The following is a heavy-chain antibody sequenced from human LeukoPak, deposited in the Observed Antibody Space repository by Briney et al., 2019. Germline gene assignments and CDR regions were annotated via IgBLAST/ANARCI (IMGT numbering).Heavy chain of an antibody. V-gene: IGHV1-18*01. D-gene: IGHD6-19*01. Sequence: ASVKVSCKASGYTFTSYGISWVRQAPGQGLEWMGWISAYNGNTNYAQKFQGRVTMTEDTSTDTAYMELSSLRSEDTAVYYCATGGGGWLVVFDYWGQGTLVTVSS. CDR3: ATGGGGWLVVFDY. J-gene: IGHJ4*02. CDR1: GYTFTSYG. CDR2: ISAYNGNT.